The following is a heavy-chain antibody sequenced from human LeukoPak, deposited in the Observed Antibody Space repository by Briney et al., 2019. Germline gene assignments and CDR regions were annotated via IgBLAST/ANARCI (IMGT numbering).Heavy chain of an antibody. CDR1: GFTFDDYA. D-gene: IGHD6-13*01. CDR2: ISWNSGSI. V-gene: IGHV3-9*01. CDR3: AKDTESSSWYYFDY. Sequence: GGSLRLSCAASGFTFDDYAMHWVRQAPGKGLEWVSGISWNSGSIGYADSVKGRFTISSDNAKNSLYLQMNSLRAEDTALYYCAKDTESSSWYYFDYWGQGTLVTVSS. J-gene: IGHJ4*02.